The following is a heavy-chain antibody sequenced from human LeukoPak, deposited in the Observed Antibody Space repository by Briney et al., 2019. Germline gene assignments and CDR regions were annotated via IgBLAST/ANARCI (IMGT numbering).Heavy chain of an antibody. J-gene: IGHJ4*02. V-gene: IGHV4-59*01. D-gene: IGHD6-13*01. CDR3: ARENSNSWYLDY. Sequence: SETLSLPCTVSGGSISTYYWSWIRQPPGKGLEWIGYIYNSGSTNYNPSLKSRVTISVDTSKNQFSLKLSSVTAADTAVYYCARENSNSWYLDYWGQGTLVTVSS. CDR2: IYNSGST. CDR1: GGSISTYY.